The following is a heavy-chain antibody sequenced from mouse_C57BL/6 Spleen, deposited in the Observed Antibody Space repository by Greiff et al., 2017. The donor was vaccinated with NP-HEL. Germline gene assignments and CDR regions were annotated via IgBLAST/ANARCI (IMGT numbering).Heavy chain of an antibody. CDR1: GFTFSDYY. V-gene: IGHV5-16*01. J-gene: IGHJ4*01. CDR2: INYDGSST. CDR3: ARDYAYAMDY. D-gene: IGHD1-1*01. Sequence: EVQLVESEGGLVQPGSSMKLSCTASGFTFSDYYMAWVRQVPEKGLEWVANINYDGSSTYYLDSLKSRFIISRGNAKNILYLQMSSLKSEDTATYYCARDYAYAMDYWGQGTSVTVSS.